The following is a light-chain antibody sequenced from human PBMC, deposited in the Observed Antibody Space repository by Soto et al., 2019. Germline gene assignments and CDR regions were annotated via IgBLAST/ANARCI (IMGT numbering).Light chain of an antibody. CDR2: DVN. J-gene: IGLJ2*01. V-gene: IGLV2-14*01. CDR3: SSYTSSSA. Sequence: QSVLTQPASVSGSPGQSITISCTGTSSDVGGYNYVSWDQQHPGKAPKLMIYDVNTRPSGVSNRFSGSKSGNTASLTISGLQAEDEAAYYCSSYTSSSAFGGGTKLTVL. CDR1: SSDVGGYNY.